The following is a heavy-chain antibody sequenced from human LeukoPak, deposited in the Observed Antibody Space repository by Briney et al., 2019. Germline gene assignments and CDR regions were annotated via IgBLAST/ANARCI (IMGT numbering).Heavy chain of an antibody. V-gene: IGHV1-69*04. J-gene: IGHJ4*02. D-gene: IGHD6-6*01. CDR1: GGTFSSYA. Sequence: ASVKVSCKASGGTFSSYAISWVRQAPGQGLEWMGRIIPIFGIANYAQKFQGRVTITADKSTSTAYMELSSLRSEDTAVYYRARYDLAARPSLGFDYWGQGTLVTVSS. CDR2: IIPIFGIA. CDR3: ARYDLAARPSLGFDY.